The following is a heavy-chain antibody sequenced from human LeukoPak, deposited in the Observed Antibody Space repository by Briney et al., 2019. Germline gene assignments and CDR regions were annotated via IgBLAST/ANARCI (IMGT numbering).Heavy chain of an antibody. CDR2: TSYDGSTK. CDR3: ARDWSPQYYDSSAYSHFDY. D-gene: IGHD3-22*01. CDR1: GFTFKSYA. Sequence: GWSLRLSCAASGFTFKSYAIRWVRQPPARGGDWVAVTSYDGSTKYYADSVKGRFTISIDDSKNKVYLQMNSLRAEDTAVYYCARDWSPQYYDSSAYSHFDYWGQGTLVSASS. J-gene: IGHJ4*02. V-gene: IGHV3-30*04.